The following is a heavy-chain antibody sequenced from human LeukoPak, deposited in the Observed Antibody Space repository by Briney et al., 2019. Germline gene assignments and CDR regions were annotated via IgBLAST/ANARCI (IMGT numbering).Heavy chain of an antibody. CDR3: ASNDYVWGSYREGDNWFDP. D-gene: IGHD3-16*02. CDR1: GFIFNEYF. V-gene: IGHV3-11*01. J-gene: IGHJ5*02. Sequence: GGSLRLSCAASGFIFNEYFMGWVRQAPGKGPEWISYISTGGGTTYYSDSVRGRFTISRDNAKNALFLQLNRLKAEDTAVYYCASNDYVWGSYREGDNWFDPWGQGTLVTVSS. CDR2: ISTGGGTT.